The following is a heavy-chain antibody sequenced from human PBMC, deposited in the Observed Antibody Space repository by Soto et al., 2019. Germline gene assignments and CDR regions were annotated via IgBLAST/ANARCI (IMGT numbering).Heavy chain of an antibody. D-gene: IGHD2-15*01. CDR2: ISTSGSYI. J-gene: IGHJ3*01. CDR1: GFTFSSYS. CDR3: ARHARYCSGGSCYDL. V-gene: IGHV3-21*01. Sequence: WGSLRISCASSGFTFSSYSIDWVRQAPGEGLEWVSSISTSGSYIYYSDSLKGRFTISRDNAKNSLYLQMNSLRPEDTAVYYCARHARYCSGGSCYDLWGQGTLVTVS.